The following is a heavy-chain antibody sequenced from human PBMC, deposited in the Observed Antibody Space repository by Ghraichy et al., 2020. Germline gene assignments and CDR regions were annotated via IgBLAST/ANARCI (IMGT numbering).Heavy chain of an antibody. V-gene: IGHV4-59*01. CDR1: GGSISSYY. Sequence: SETLSLTCTVSGGSISSYYWSWIRQPPGKGLEWIGYIYYSGSTNYNPSLKSRVTISVDTSKNQFSLKLISVTAADTAVYYCARWVQLWFPGYYYGMDVWGQGTTVTVSS. D-gene: IGHD5-18*01. CDR3: ARWVQLWFPGYYYGMDV. J-gene: IGHJ6*02. CDR2: IYYSGST.